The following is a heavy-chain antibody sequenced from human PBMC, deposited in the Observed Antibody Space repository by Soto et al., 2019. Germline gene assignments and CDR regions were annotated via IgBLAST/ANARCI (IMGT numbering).Heavy chain of an antibody. V-gene: IGHV3-48*03. Sequence: EVQLVESGGGLVQPGGSLRLSCAASGFTFSSYEMNWVRQAPGKGLEWVSYISSSGSTIYYADSVKGRFTISRDNAKNSLYLQMNSLRAEDTAVYYCARDHTQYSSSSFSAYYYGMDVW. CDR1: GFTFSSYE. D-gene: IGHD6-6*01. J-gene: IGHJ6*01. CDR3: ARDHTQYSSSSFSAYYYGMDV. CDR2: ISSSGSTI.